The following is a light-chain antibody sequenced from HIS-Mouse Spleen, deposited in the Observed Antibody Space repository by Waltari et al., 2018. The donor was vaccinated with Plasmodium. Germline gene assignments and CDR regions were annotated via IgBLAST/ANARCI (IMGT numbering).Light chain of an antibody. J-gene: IGLJ1*01. CDR3: SSYTSSSTLV. V-gene: IGLV2-14*01. CDR1: SSDVGGYNY. Sequence: QSALTQPASVSGSPGQSITISCTGTSSDVGGYNYVSWYQQHPGKAPKLMIYDVSKRASGCSNRCSGSKSGHTASLTISGVQAEDEDDYYCSSYTSSSTLVFGTGTKVTVL. CDR2: DVS.